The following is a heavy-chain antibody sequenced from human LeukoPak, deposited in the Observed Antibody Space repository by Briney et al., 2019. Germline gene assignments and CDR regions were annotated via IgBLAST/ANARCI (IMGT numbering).Heavy chain of an antibody. CDR1: GGSISSGSYY. CDR2: IYTSGST. V-gene: IGHV4-61*02. D-gene: IGHD1-7*01. J-gene: IGHJ4*02. Sequence: PSQTLSLTCTVSGGSISSGSYYWSWIRQPAGKGLEWIGRIYTSGSTNYNPPLKSRVTISVDTSKNQFSLKLSSVTAADTAVYYCARSPGVTGTYGYWGRGTLVTVSS. CDR3: ARSPGVTGTYGY.